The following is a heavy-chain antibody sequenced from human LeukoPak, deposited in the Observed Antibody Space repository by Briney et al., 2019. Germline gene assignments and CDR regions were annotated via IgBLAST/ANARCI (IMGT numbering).Heavy chain of an antibody. CDR1: GYTFTGYY. CDR2: INPSGGST. CDR3: AREAEGSWFDP. Sequence: GASVKVSCKASGYTFTGYYMHWVRQAPGQGLEWMGIINPSGGSTSYAQKFQGRVTMTRDMSTSTVYMELSSLRSEDTAVYYCAREAEGSWFDPWGQGTLVTVSS. J-gene: IGHJ5*02. V-gene: IGHV1-46*01. D-gene: IGHD1-14*01.